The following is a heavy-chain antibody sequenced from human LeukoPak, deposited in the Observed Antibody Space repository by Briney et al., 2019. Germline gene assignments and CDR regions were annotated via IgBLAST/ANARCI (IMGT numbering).Heavy chain of an antibody. CDR3: ARDRKYYDSSGYDY. Sequence: SGGSLRLSCAASGVIFRSYGMHSVRQAPGKGLEWVAVISYDGSDKYYADSVKGRFTISRDNSKNTLYLQMNSLRAEDTAVYYCARDRKYYDSSGYDYWGQGTLVTVSS. D-gene: IGHD3-22*01. J-gene: IGHJ4*02. V-gene: IGHV3-30*03. CDR1: GVIFRSYG. CDR2: ISYDGSDK.